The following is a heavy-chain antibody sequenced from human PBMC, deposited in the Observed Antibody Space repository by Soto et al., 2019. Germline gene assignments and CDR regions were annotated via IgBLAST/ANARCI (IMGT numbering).Heavy chain of an antibody. CDR2: ISSSTSTR. V-gene: IGHV3-48*02. Sequence: GGSLRLSCTASGFSFNDYNINWVRQAPGEGRGWVSYISSSTSTRYYADSVRGRFTISGDSAKKSLYLQMNSLRDDDTAIYYCAREICHYGSGTYCDYYYGMDVWGQGTTVTVSS. CDR1: GFSFNDYN. D-gene: IGHD3-10*01. CDR3: AREICHYGSGTYCDYYYGMDV. J-gene: IGHJ6*02.